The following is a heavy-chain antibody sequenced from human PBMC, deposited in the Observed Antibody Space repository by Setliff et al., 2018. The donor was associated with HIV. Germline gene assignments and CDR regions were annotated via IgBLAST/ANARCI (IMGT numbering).Heavy chain of an antibody. CDR1: GFTFSNYA. Sequence: GGSLSLSCAASGFTFSNYAMHWVRQAPGKGLEWVAVISYDGSNKYYADSVNGRFTISRDNSKNTLYLQMNSLRVEATAVYYCARETTYDSRGYLSHYFDYWGQGTPVTVSS. CDR2: ISYDGSNK. CDR3: ARETTYDSRGYLSHYFDY. J-gene: IGHJ4*02. D-gene: IGHD3-22*01. V-gene: IGHV3-30-3*01.